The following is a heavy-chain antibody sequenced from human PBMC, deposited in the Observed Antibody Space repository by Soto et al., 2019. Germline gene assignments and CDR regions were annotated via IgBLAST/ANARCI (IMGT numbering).Heavy chain of an antibody. V-gene: IGHV3-23*01. D-gene: IGHD6-13*01. CDR2: ISGSGGST. CDR1: GFTFSSYA. CDR3: ARAKAAAGPVWGGEWAFDI. Sequence: EVQLLESGGGLVQPGGSLRLSCAASGFTFSSYAMSWVRQAPGKGLEWVSAISGSGGSTYYADSVKGRFTISRENAKNSLYLQMNSLRAGDTAVYYCARAKAAAGPVWGGEWAFDIWGQGTMVTVSS. J-gene: IGHJ3*02.